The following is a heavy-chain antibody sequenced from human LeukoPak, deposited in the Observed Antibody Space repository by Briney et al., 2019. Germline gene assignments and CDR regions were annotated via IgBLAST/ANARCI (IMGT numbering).Heavy chain of an antibody. CDR3: ARVRIQLWLFDY. Sequence: GASVTVSCTASGGTFSSYAISWVRQAPGQGLEWMGGIIPIFGTANYAQKFQGRVTITADESTSTAYMELSSLRSEDTAVYYCARVRIQLWLFDYWGQGTLVTVSS. D-gene: IGHD5-18*01. J-gene: IGHJ4*02. V-gene: IGHV1-69*13. CDR1: GGTFSSYA. CDR2: IIPIFGTA.